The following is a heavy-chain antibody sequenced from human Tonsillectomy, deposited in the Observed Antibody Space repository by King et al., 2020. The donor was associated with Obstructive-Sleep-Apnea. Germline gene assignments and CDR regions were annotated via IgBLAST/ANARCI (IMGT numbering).Heavy chain of an antibody. Sequence: VQLVESGGGVVQPGRSLRLSCAASGFTFSSYAMHWVRQAPGKGLEWVAVISYDGSNKYYADSVKGRFTISRDNSKNTLYLQMNSLRAEDTAVYYCAREYYGSGSSAFDIWGQGTMVTVSS. J-gene: IGHJ3*02. CDR1: GFTFSSYA. CDR3: AREYYGSGSSAFDI. D-gene: IGHD3-10*01. V-gene: IGHV3-30-3*01. CDR2: ISYDGSNK.